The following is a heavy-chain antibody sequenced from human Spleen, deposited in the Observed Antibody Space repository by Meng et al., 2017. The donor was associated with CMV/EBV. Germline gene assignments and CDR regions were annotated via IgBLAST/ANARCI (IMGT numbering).Heavy chain of an antibody. CDR3: ARGAEYCTTTNCYKTFDP. Sequence: ASVKVSCKASGGTFTGYYMHWVRQAPGQGLEWMGWINPNSGGTNYAQKFQGRVTMTRDTSISTAYMELSRLRSDDTAVYYCARGAEYCTTTNCYKTFDPWGQGTLVTVSS. D-gene: IGHD2-2*02. J-gene: IGHJ5*02. CDR2: INPNSGGT. V-gene: IGHV1-2*02. CDR1: GGTFTGYY.